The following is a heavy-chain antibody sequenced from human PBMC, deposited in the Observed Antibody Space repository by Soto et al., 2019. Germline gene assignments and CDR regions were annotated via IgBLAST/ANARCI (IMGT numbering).Heavy chain of an antibody. CDR1: SGSISSSNW. J-gene: IGHJ6*03. V-gene: IGHV4-4*02. CDR2: IYHSGST. D-gene: IGHD3-3*01. Sequence: SETLSLTCAVSSGSISSSNWWSWVRQPPGKGLEWIGEIYHSGSTNYNPSLKSRVTISVDKSKNQFSLKLSSVTAADTAVYYCARALTGVVIGSNYYYYYMDVWGKGTTVTVSS. CDR3: ARALTGVVIGSNYYYYYMDV.